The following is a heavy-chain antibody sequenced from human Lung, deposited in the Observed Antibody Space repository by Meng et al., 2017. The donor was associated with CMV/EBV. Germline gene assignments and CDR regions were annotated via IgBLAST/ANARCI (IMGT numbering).Heavy chain of an antibody. CDR3: ARGINGGCGD. D-gene: IGHD4-23*01. J-gene: IGHJ4*02. V-gene: IGHV6-1*01. Sequence: QVHLTQSGPGLVKPSQTLSLTCAISGDIVSSNSAAWHWIRQSPSRGLEWLGRTYYRSKWYHEYVVSVKSRITISPDTPKNQFSLQLNSMTPEDTAVYYCARGINGGCGDWGQGTLVTVSS. CDR2: TYYRSKWYH. CDR1: GDIVSSNSAA.